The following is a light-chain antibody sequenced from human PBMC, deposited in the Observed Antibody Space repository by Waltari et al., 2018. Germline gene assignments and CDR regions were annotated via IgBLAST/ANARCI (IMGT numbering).Light chain of an antibody. CDR3: GSYTSSTTLA. CDR2: DVS. V-gene: IGLV2-14*03. Sequence: QSVLTQPASVSGSPGQSITISCTGTSSDVGGYDYVSWYQQHPGKAPKLILYDVSNRPLEVSHRFSGSKSGNTASLTISGLQADDEAEYYCGSYTSSTTLAFGTGTKVTVL. J-gene: IGLJ1*01. CDR1: SSDVGGYDY.